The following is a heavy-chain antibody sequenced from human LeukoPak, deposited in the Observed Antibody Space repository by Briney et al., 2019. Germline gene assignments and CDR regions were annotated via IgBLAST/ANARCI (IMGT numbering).Heavy chain of an antibody. J-gene: IGHJ6*03. D-gene: IGHD3-3*01. CDR1: GFTFSSYA. V-gene: IGHV3-30*01. CDR3: ARQYYDFWSGYYIGYYYYMDV. Sequence: GGSLRLSCAASGFTFSSYAMHWVRQAPGKGLEWVAVISYDGSNKYYADSVKGRFTISRDNSKNTLYLQMNSLRAEDTAVYYCARQYYDFWSGYYIGYYYYMDVGGKGTTVTVSS. CDR2: ISYDGSNK.